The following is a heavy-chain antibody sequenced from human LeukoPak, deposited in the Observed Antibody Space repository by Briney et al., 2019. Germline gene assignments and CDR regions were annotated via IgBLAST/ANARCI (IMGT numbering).Heavy chain of an antibody. CDR2: ISGSGGST. V-gene: IGHV3-23*01. J-gene: IGHJ6*03. D-gene: IGHD2-8*01. CDR3: AKDRRYCTNGVCWAGYYYYMDV. CDR1: GFTFSSYA. Sequence: PGGSLRLSCAASGFTFSSYAMSWVRQAPGKGLEWVSAISGSGGSTYYADSVKGRFTISRDNSKNTLYLQMNSLRAEDTAVYYCAKDRRYCTNGVCWAGYYYYMDVWGKGTTVTVSS.